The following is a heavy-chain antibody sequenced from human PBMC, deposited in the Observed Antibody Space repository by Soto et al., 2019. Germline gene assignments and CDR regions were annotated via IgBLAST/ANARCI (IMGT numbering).Heavy chain of an antibody. J-gene: IGHJ4*02. CDR3: ARDTGSRSYYEFDY. Sequence: QVQLVQSGAEVKKPGASVNVSCKASGYTFTSYGISWVRQAPGQGLEWVGWISTYNGNTNYAQKLQGRVTMTTDTSTGTAYMELTSLRSDDTAVYYCARDTGSRSYYEFDYWGRVALVTVSS. CDR2: ISTYNGNT. D-gene: IGHD3-10*01. CDR1: GYTFTSYG. V-gene: IGHV1-18*01.